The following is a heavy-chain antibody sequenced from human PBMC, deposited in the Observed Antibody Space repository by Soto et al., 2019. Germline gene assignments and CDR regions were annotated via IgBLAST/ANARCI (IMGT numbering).Heavy chain of an antibody. CDR2: IYPGDSDT. D-gene: IGHD3-3*01. V-gene: IGHV5-51*01. CDR1: GYSFTSYW. J-gene: IGHJ6*02. CDR3: ARMITIFEVVTGYYYYYGMDV. Sequence: GESLKISCKGSGYSFTSYWIGWVRQMPGKGLEWMGIIYPGDSDTRYSPSFQGQVTISADKSISTAYLQWSSLKASDTAMYYCARMITIFEVVTGYYYYYGMDVWGQGTTVTVSS.